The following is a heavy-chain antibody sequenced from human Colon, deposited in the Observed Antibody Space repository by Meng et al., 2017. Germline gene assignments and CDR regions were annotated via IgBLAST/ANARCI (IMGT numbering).Heavy chain of an antibody. CDR3: ARDHMGSLDY. CDR1: GGSVSSAGYQ. V-gene: IGHV4-61*08. D-gene: IGHD1-26*01. J-gene: IGHJ4*02. Sequence: QVQRQESGPGRVWPSVTLARICSVSGGSVSSAGYQWSWIRQPPGKGLEWIGYASTNYNPSLKSRVTISVDTSKNQFSLRLTSVTAADTAVYYCARDHMGSLDYWGQGILVTVSS. CDR2: AST.